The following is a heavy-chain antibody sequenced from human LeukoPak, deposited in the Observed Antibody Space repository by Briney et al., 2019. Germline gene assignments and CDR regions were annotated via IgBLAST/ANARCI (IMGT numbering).Heavy chain of an antibody. Sequence: ASVKVSCKASGYTFTSYAMNWVRQAPGQGLEWMGWINTNTGNPTYAQGFTGRFVFSLDTSVSTAYLQISSLKAEDTAVYYCARDRSSSGWYVPSPTDVWGKGTTVTVSS. CDR3: ARDRSSSGWYVPSPTDV. V-gene: IGHV7-4-1*02. J-gene: IGHJ6*04. CDR2: INTNTGNP. CDR1: GYTFTSYA. D-gene: IGHD6-19*01.